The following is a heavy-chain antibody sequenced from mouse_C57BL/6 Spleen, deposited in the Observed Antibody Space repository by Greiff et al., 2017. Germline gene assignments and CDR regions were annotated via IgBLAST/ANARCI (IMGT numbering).Heavy chain of an antibody. CDR3: ARSEVVAHAMDY. CDR2: IDPANGNT. V-gene: IGHV14-3*01. J-gene: IGHJ4*01. D-gene: IGHD1-1*01. Sequence: EVQLQQSVAELVRPGASVKLSCTASGFNITNSYMDWVKQRPEQGLEWIGRIDPANGNTKYAPKFQGKATITADTSSNTAYLQLSSLTSEDTAIYYCARSEVVAHAMDYWGQGTSVTVSS. CDR1: GFNITNSY.